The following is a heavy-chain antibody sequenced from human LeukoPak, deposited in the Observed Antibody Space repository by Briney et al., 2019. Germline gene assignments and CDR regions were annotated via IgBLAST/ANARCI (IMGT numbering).Heavy chain of an antibody. V-gene: IGHV5-51*01. CDR3: ARQEYCSGGSCYTWFDP. J-gene: IGHJ5*02. Sequence: GESLKISCMGSGYSFTSYWIGWVRQMPGKGLEWMGIIYPGDSDTRYSPSFQGQVTISADKSISTAYLQWSSLKASDTAMYYCARQEYCSGGSCYTWFDPWGQGTLVTVSS. CDR2: IYPGDSDT. CDR1: GYSFTSYW. D-gene: IGHD2-15*01.